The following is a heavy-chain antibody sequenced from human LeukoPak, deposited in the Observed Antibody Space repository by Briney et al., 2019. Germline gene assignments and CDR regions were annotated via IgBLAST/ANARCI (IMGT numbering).Heavy chain of an antibody. CDR3: ARSCGSDWYHKVPGDY. Sequence: GGSLRLSCAASGFTFSNYWMQWVRQAPGKGLVWVSRIKADGTATTYAGSVEGRFTISRDNAKNTLYLGMNSLRAEDTAVYYCARSCGSDWYHKVPGDYWGQGSLVSDSS. J-gene: IGHJ4*02. D-gene: IGHD2-21*02. CDR1: GFTFSNYW. V-gene: IGHV3-74*03. CDR2: IKADGTAT.